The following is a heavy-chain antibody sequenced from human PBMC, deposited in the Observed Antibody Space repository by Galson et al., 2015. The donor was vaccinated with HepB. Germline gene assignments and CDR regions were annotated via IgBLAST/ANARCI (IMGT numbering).Heavy chain of an antibody. J-gene: IGHJ4*02. CDR1: GFAFSSYA. D-gene: IGHD1-14*01. V-gene: IGHV3-30*04. Sequence: SLRLSCAASGFAFSSYAMHWVRQAPGKGLEWVAVISYDGSNKYYADSVKGRFTISRDNSKNTLYLQMNSLRAEDTAVYYCARSRKVNHFDYWGQGTLVTVSS. CDR2: ISYDGSNK. CDR3: ARSRKVNHFDY.